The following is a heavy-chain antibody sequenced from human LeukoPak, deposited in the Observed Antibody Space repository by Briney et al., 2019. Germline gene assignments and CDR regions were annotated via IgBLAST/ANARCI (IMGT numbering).Heavy chain of an antibody. Sequence: PGRSLRLSCAASGFTFSTYGMHWVRQAPGKGLEWVAVIWLDGSNKYYADSVKGRFSISRDNSKNTLFLQMNSLRVEDTAVYYCAAGQNFGDYWGQGTLVTVSS. V-gene: IGHV3-33*01. CDR1: GFTFSTYG. CDR3: AAGQNFGDY. CDR2: IWLDGSNK. D-gene: IGHD3-10*01. J-gene: IGHJ4*02.